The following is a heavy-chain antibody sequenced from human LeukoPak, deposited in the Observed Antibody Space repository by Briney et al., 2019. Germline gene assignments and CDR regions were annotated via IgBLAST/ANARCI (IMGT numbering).Heavy chain of an antibody. Sequence: GGSLRLSCAASGFTFSNYAINWVRQAPGKGLEWVSSISGSGGSTYCADSVKGRFTISRDNSKNTLYLQMNSLRAEDTAVYYCAKDLFDLDAGYWGQGTLVTVSS. D-gene: IGHD1-1*01. CDR1: GFTFSNYA. J-gene: IGHJ4*02. V-gene: IGHV3-23*01. CDR3: AKDLFDLDAGY. CDR2: ISGSGGST.